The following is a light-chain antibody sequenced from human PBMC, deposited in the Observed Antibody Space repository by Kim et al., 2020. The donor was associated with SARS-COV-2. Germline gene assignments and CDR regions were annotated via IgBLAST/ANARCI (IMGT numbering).Light chain of an antibody. V-gene: IGLV2-8*01. J-gene: IGLJ2*01. CDR2: EVT. Sequence: QSALTQPPSASGSPGQSVTISCTGSNRDIGGYRYVSWYQKHPGKAPKLLISEVTKRPSGVPDRFSGSKSGNTASLTVSGLQAEDEAEYYCASYGGSYMVFGGGTKVTVL. CDR1: NRDIGGYRY. CDR3: ASYGGSYMV.